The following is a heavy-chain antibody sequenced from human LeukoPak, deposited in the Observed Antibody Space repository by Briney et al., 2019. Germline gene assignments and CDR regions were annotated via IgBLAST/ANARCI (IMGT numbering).Heavy chain of an antibody. J-gene: IGHJ3*02. V-gene: IGHV4-30-4*01. CDR3: ARVSHYDSSGYYHDAFDI. CDR2: IYYSGST. D-gene: IGHD3-22*01. CDR1: GGSISSGDYY. Sequence: PSQTLSLTCTVSGGSISSGDYYWSWIRQPPGKGLEWIGYIYYSGSTYYNPSLKSRVTISVDTSKNQFSLKLSSVTAAYTAVYYCARVSHYDSSGYYHDAFDIWGQGTMVTVSS.